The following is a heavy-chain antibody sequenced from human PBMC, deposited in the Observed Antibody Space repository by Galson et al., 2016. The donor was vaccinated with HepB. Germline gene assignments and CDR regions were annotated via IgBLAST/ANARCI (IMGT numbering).Heavy chain of an antibody. CDR3: ARANTRGVIDWYFDL. V-gene: IGHV3-11*06. J-gene: IGHJ2*01. Sequence: SLRLSCAASGFSFSDYYMAWVRQAPGKGLEWVSHMSPTSAYSRYTDSVKGRFSISRDNANNSLFLQMNSLRHEDTGVYFCARANTRGVIDWYFDLWGRGTLITVS. D-gene: IGHD3-10*01. CDR2: MSPTSAYS. CDR1: GFSFSDYY.